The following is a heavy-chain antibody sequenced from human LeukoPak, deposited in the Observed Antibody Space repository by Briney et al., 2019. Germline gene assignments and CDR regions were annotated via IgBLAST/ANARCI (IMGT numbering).Heavy chain of an antibody. D-gene: IGHD2-15*01. J-gene: IGHJ3*02. Sequence: SETLSLTCTVSGGSISTYYWNWIRQPPGKGLEWIGYIYYSGRTNYNPSLKSRVSISIDTSKNQFSLKLSSVTAADTAFYYCARGGGRYCSGGNCRTVNAFDIWGQGTMVTVSS. CDR3: ARGGGRYCSGGNCRTVNAFDI. V-gene: IGHV4-59*01. CDR1: GGSISTYY. CDR2: IYYSGRT.